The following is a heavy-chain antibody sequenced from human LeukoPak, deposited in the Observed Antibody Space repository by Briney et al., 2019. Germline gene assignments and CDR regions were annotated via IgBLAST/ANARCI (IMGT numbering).Heavy chain of an antibody. V-gene: IGHV3-30*04. J-gene: IGHJ6*04. CDR1: GFTFSSYA. CDR3: ARDGVVVAATPDYYYYGMDV. D-gene: IGHD2-15*01. Sequence: GGSLRLSCAASGFTFSSYAMHWVRQAPGKGLEWVAVISYDGSNKYYADSVKGRFTISRDNSKNTLYLQMNSLRAEDTAAYYCARDGVVVAATPDYYYYGMDVWGKGTTVTVSS. CDR2: ISYDGSNK.